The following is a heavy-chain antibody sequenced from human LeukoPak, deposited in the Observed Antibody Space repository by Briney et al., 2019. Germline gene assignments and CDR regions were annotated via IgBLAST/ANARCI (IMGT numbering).Heavy chain of an antibody. CDR1: GYTFTGYY. V-gene: IGHV1-2*02. D-gene: IGHD3-22*01. Sequence: ASVTVSCTASGYTFTGYYMHWVRQAPGQGLEWMGWINRNSGGTNYPQKFQGRVTMTRDTSISTAYMELSRLRSDDTAVYYCARVLGIVEDAFDIWGQGTMVTVSS. CDR2: INRNSGGT. J-gene: IGHJ3*02. CDR3: ARVLGIVEDAFDI.